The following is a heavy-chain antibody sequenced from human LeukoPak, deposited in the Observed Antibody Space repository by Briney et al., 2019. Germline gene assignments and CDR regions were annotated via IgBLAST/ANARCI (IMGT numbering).Heavy chain of an antibody. J-gene: IGHJ5*02. V-gene: IGHV5-51*01. CDR2: IYPGDSDT. CDR1: GYSFTSYW. Sequence: GESLKISCKGSGYSFTSYWIGWVRQMPGKGLGWMGIIYPGDSDTRYSPSFQGQVTISADKSISTAYLQWSSLKASDTAMYYCARTNMVRGVIGWFDPWGQGTLVTVSS. D-gene: IGHD3-10*01. CDR3: ARTNMVRGVIGWFDP.